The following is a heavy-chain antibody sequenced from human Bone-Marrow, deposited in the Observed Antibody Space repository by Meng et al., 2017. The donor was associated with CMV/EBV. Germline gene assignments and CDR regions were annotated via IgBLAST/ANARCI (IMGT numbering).Heavy chain of an antibody. CDR3: ARGNWGSDY. CDR2: INHSGST. Sequence: QVQLQESGAGLLKPSETLSLTCAVYGGSFSGYYWSWIRQPPGKGLEWIGEINHSGSTNYNPSLKSRVTISVDTSKNQFSLKLSSVTAADTAVYYCARGNWGSDYWGQGTLVTVSS. CDR1: GGSFSGYY. D-gene: IGHD7-27*01. V-gene: IGHV4-34*01. J-gene: IGHJ4*02.